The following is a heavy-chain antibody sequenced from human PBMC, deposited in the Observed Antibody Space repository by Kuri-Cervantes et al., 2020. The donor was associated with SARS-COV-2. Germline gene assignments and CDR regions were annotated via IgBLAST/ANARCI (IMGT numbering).Heavy chain of an antibody. CDR1: GFTFSSYA. D-gene: IGHD1-1*01. Sequence: GGSLRLSCAASGFTFSSYAMSWVRQAPGKGLEWVSAISGNGGSTYYADSVKGRFTISRDNAKNMLFLQMNSLRAEDTAVYYCVRDGDHWNFDYWGQGTLVTVSS. J-gene: IGHJ4*02. CDR2: ISGNGGST. V-gene: IGHV3-23*01. CDR3: VRDGDHWNFDY.